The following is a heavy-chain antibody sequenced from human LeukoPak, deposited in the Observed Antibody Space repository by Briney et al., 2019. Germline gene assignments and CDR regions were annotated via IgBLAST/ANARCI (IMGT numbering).Heavy chain of an antibody. V-gene: IGHV3-48*03. CDR3: ARMLQYSSVYMDV. Sequence: GGSLRLSCAASGFAFSSYEMNWVRQAPGKGLEWVSYISSSGSTIYYADSVKGRFTISRDNAKNSLYLQMNSLRAEDTAVYYCARMLQYSSVYMDVWGKGTTVTVSS. D-gene: IGHD6-19*01. CDR2: ISSSGSTI. J-gene: IGHJ6*03. CDR1: GFAFSSYE.